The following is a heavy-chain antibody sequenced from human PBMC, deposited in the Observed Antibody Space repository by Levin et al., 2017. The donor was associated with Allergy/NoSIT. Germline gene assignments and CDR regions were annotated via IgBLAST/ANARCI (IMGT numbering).Heavy chain of an antibody. J-gene: IGHJ4*02. CDR2: IKSSTDGGTT. D-gene: IGHD6-13*01. V-gene: IGHV3-15*01. CDR3: TTYSSSWYYFDY. CDR1: GITFSNAW. Sequence: PGGSLRLSCAASGITFSNAWMSWARQAPGKGLEWVGRIKSSTDGGTTEYAASVKGRFSISRDDSKNTLYLQMNSLKTEDTAVYFCTTYSSSWYYFDYWGQGTLVTVSS.